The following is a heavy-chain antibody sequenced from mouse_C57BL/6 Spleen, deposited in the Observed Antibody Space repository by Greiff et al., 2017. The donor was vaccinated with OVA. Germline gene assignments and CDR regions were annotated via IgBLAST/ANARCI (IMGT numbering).Heavy chain of an antibody. J-gene: IGHJ4*01. V-gene: IGHV1-82*01. CDR1: GYAFSSSW. Sequence: QVQLKQSGPELVKPGASVKISCKASGYAFSSSWMNWVKPRPGKGLEWIGRIYPGDGDTNYNGKFKGQATLTADKSSSTAYMQLSSLTSEDSAVYSCAKGSSGYGYWGQGTSVTVSS. CDR2: IYPGDGDT. D-gene: IGHD3-2*02. CDR3: AKGSSGYGY.